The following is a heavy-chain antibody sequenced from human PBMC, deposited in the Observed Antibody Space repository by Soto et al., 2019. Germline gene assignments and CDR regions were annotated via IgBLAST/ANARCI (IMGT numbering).Heavy chain of an antibody. V-gene: IGHV3-23*01. J-gene: IGHJ5*02. CDR3: AGEADYLNWFDP. D-gene: IGHD4-17*01. CDR2: IGGSGASI. CDR1: GFPFSAFA. Sequence: GGSLRLSCATSGFPFSAFAMNWVRHAPGKGLEWVSGIGGSGASIYYADSVKGRFTISRDNSKNTVYLQMNSLRAEDTAVYYCAGEADYLNWFDPWGQGTLVTVSS.